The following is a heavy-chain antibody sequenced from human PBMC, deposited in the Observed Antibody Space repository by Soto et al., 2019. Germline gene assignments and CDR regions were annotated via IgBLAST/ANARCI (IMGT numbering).Heavy chain of an antibody. D-gene: IGHD3-10*01. Sequence: EVQLLQSGGDLVQPGGSLRLSCAASGFTFSAYAMSWVRQAPGKGLEWVSAISGSGDRTYYADSVKCRFTISRDSSDNTPYLQSNGPRAEDPAIDYCAKDRMYYYVSGSLGYLDYWGQGTLGIVSS. CDR2: ISGSGDRT. J-gene: IGHJ4*02. CDR3: AKDRMYYYVSGSLGYLDY. V-gene: IGHV3-23*01. CDR1: GFTFSAYA.